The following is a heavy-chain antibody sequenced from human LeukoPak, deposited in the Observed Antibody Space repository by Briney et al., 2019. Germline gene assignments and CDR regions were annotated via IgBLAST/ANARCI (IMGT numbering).Heavy chain of an antibody. Sequence: PGGSLRLSCAASGFTFSSYSMNWVRQAPGKGLEWVSYISSSSSTIYYADSVKGRFTISRDNAKNSLYLQMNSLRAEETAVYYCASGFNYYGSGSYPPGFDYWGQGTLVTVSS. CDR2: ISSSSSTI. D-gene: IGHD3-10*01. CDR3: ASGFNYYGSGSYPPGFDY. J-gene: IGHJ4*02. V-gene: IGHV3-48*04. CDR1: GFTFSSYS.